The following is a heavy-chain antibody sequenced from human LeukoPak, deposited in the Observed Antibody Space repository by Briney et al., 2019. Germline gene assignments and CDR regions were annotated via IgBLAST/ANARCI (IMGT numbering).Heavy chain of an antibody. V-gene: IGHV3-7*01. CDR3: ARVLRFLEWLLDY. Sequence: GGSLRLSCEASGFIFSDCWMSWIRQAPGKGLEWVANIKQDGSEKYYVDSVKGRFTISRDNAKNSLYLQMNSLRAEDTAVYYCARVLRFLEWLLDYWGQGTLVTVSS. CDR2: IKQDGSEK. D-gene: IGHD3-3*01. CDR1: GFIFSDCW. J-gene: IGHJ4*02.